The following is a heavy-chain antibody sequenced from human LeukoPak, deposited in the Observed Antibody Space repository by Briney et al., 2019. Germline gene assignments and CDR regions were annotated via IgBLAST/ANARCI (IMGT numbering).Heavy chain of an antibody. CDR1: GFTFDDYA. CDR3: AKDIGYDILNGMDV. D-gene: IGHD3-9*01. J-gene: IGHJ6*02. V-gene: IGHV3-9*01. Sequence: GGSLRLSCAASGFTFDDYAMHWVRQAPGKGLEWVLGISWNSGSIVYADSVKGRFTISRDNAKNSLYLQMNSLRAEDTALYYCAKDIGYDILNGMDVWGQGTTVTVSS. CDR2: ISWNSGSI.